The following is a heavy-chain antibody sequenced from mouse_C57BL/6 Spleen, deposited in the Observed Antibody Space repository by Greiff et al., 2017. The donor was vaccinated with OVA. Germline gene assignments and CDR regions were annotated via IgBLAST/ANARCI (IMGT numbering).Heavy chain of an antibody. V-gene: IGHV1-53*01. D-gene: IGHD1-1*01. J-gene: IGHJ4*01. CDR3: ARPVYYYGSSYGAMDY. CDR2: INPSNGGT. Sequence: QVQLQQPGTELVKPGASVKLSCKASGYTFTSYWMHWVKQRPGQGLEWIGNINPSNGGTNYNEKFKSKATLTVDKSSSTAYMQLSSLTSEDSAVYYCARPVYYYGSSYGAMDYWGQGTSVTVSS. CDR1: GYTFTSYW.